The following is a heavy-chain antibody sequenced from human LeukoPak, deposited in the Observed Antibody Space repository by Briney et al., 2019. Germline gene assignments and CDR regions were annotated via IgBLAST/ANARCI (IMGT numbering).Heavy chain of an antibody. CDR1: GYTFTGYY. V-gene: IGHV1-46*01. J-gene: IGHJ4*02. CDR3: ARDPALGYCNSTSCYGFDY. Sequence: ASVKVSCKASGYTFTGYYMHWVRQAPGQGLEWMGIINPSGGSTSYAQKFQGRVTMTRDTSTSTVYMELSSLRSEDTAVYYCARDPALGYCNSTSCYGFDYWGQGTLVTVSS. CDR2: INPSGGST. D-gene: IGHD2-2*01.